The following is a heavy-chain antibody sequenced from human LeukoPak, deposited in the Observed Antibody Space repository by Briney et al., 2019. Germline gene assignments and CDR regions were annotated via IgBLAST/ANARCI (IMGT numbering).Heavy chain of an antibody. CDR1: GGSVSSYEYY. J-gene: IGHJ4*02. CDR3: ARLSKGRYFDYIFDH. D-gene: IGHD3-9*01. CDR2: TYYSGST. V-gene: IGHV4-39*01. Sequence: SETLSLTCTVSGGSVSSYEYYWGWIRQPPGKCLEWIGNTYYSGSTYYNPSLKSRLTMSVDTSKNQFSLKMSSVTAADTAVYYCARLSKGRYFDYIFDHWGQGALVTVSS.